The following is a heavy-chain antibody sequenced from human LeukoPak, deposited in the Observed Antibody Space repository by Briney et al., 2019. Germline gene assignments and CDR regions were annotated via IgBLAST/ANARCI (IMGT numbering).Heavy chain of an antibody. CDR1: SGSINSGGYY. J-gene: IGHJ3*02. CDR3: ARVYRRDVYNYDGFDI. V-gene: IGHV4-61*02. CDR2: IYSNGNT. Sequence: SQTLSLTCTVSSGSINSGGYYWSWIRQPAGKGLEGIGRIYSNGNTNYSPSLDSRVTISIDTSENQFSLRLTAVTAADSAVYYCARVYRRDVYNYDGFDIWGQGATVTVSS. D-gene: IGHD5-24*01.